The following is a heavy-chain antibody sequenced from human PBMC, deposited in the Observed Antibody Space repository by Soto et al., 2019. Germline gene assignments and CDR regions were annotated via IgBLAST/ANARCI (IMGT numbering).Heavy chain of an antibody. D-gene: IGHD6-19*01. J-gene: IGHJ5*02. Sequence: SETLSLTCAVSGGSISSGGYSWSWIRQPPGKGLEWIGYIYHSGSTYYNPSLKSRVTISVDRSKNQFSLKLSSVTAADTAVYYCAVTKAVAGSRGWFDPWGQGILVTVSS. V-gene: IGHV4-30-2*01. CDR1: GGSISSGGYS. CDR2: IYHSGST. CDR3: AVTKAVAGSRGWFDP.